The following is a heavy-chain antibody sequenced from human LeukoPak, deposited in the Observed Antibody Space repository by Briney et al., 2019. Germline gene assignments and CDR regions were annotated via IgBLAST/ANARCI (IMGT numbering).Heavy chain of an antibody. D-gene: IGHD3-10*01. V-gene: IGHV7-4-1*02. Sequence: ASVKVSCKASGYSFIKYDMNWVRQAPGQGLEWMGWINTNTGNPTYAQGFTGRYVFSLDTSVSTAYLQISGLKAEDTAVYYCARNNADGEGRFSYWGQGTLVTVSS. CDR3: ARNNADGEGRFSY. J-gene: IGHJ4*02. CDR1: GYSFIKYD. CDR2: INTNTGNP.